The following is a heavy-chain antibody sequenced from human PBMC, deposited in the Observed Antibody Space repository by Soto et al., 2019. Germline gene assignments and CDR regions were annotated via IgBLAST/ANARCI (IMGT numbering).Heavy chain of an antibody. Sequence: RSLTCAVSCGSISSSNWWSCVRQPPVKGLEWIWEIYHSGSTNYNPSLKSRVTISVDKSKNQFSLKLSSVTAADTAVYYCARSYCTNGVCYRPLDYWGQGTMVTV. CDR2: IYHSGST. D-gene: IGHD2-8*01. J-gene: IGHJ4*02. CDR3: ARSYCTNGVCYRPLDY. V-gene: IGHV4-4*02. CDR1: CGSISSSNW.